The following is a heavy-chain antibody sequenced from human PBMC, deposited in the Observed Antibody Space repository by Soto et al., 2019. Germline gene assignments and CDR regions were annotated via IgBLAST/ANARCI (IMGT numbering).Heavy chain of an antibody. Sequence: GGSLILSCVASEFSFSTYNMNWVRQAPGKGLEWVSFISSTRSHIHYADSVKGRFTISRDNAKNSLYLQVNSLRAEDTAVYYCARDPAADGYYGMDVWGQGTTVTVSS. CDR3: ARDPAADGYYGMDV. J-gene: IGHJ6*02. V-gene: IGHV3-21*01. CDR2: ISSTRSHI. D-gene: IGHD6-13*01. CDR1: EFSFSTYN.